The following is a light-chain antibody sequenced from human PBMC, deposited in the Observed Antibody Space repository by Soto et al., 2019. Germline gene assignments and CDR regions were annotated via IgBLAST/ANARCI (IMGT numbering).Light chain of an antibody. Sequence: DIQMTQSPSTLSASVGDTVTITCRASQTISGWLAWYQQRAGKAPNLLIVDASTLDSGVPSKFSGSRSGTSITLTISSLHSDDFSPYYCLQYNGYYRTCGQGTKVEIK. CDR1: QTISGW. CDR3: LQYNGYYRT. J-gene: IGKJ1*01. V-gene: IGKV1-5*01. CDR2: DAS.